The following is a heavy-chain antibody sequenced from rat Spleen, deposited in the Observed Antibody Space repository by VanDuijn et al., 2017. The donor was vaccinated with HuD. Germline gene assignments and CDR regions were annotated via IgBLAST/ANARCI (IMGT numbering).Heavy chain of an antibody. V-gene: IGHV5-58*01. CDR2: IDTDGSRT. D-gene: IGHD4-3*01. Sequence: EVQLVETGGGLVQPGGSLQLSCVASGFTFSSYWMYWVRQAPGKGLEWVSSIDTDGSRTYYPDSVRGRFTISRDNAENTAYLQMNSLWSEDTATYYCAVAGYGYWGQGVVVTVSS. J-gene: IGHJ2*01. CDR3: AVAGYGY. CDR1: GFTFSSYW.